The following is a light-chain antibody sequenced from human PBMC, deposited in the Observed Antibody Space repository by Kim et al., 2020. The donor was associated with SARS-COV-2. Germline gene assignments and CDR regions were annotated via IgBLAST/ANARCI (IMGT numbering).Light chain of an antibody. CDR1: SLRSYY. CDR3: SSRDSNGYVL. J-gene: IGLJ2*01. CDR2: GKN. V-gene: IGLV3-19*01. Sequence: SSELTQDPAVSVALGQTVMITCQGDSLRSYYASWYQQKPGQAPIVVISGKNNRPSGIPDRFSGSSSGNTASLTITGAQAEDEADYCCSSRDSNGYVLFDGGTKLTVL.